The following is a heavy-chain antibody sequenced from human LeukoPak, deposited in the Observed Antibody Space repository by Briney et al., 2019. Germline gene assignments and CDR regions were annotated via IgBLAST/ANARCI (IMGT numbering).Heavy chain of an antibody. CDR1: GFTFSSYA. CDR2: ISYDGSNK. J-gene: IGHJ6*02. Sequence: GGSLRLSCAASGFTFSSYAMHWVRQAPGKGLEWVAVISYDGSNKYYADSVKGRFTISRDNSKNTLYLQMNSLRAEDTAVYYCARDLHHYHSNTSGVYYYGMDVWGQGTTVTVSS. D-gene: IGHD3-22*01. CDR3: ARDLHHYHSNTSGVYYYGMDV. V-gene: IGHV3-30-3*01.